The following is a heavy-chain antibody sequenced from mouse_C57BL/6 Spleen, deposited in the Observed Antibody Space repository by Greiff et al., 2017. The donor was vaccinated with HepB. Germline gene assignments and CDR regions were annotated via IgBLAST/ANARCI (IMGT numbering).Heavy chain of an antibody. J-gene: IGHJ4*01. CDR3: ARGGYDYDPLAMDY. CDR1: GFTFSDYG. D-gene: IGHD2-4*01. CDR2: ISSGSSTI. V-gene: IGHV5-17*01. Sequence: DVKLVESGGGLVKPGGSLKLSCAASGFTFSDYGMHWVRQAPEKGLEWVAYISSGSSTIYYADTVKGRFTISRDNAKNTLFLQMTSLRSEDTAMYYCARGGYDYDPLAMDYWGQGTSVTVSS.